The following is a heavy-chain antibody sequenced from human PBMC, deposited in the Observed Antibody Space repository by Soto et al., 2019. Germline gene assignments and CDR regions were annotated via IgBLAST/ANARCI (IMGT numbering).Heavy chain of an antibody. CDR1: GGSIISDY. CDR3: ARVLSGTSLFDY. V-gene: IGHV4-59*01. CDR2: ISYSGST. D-gene: IGHD1-26*01. Sequence: PSETLSLTCTVSGGSIISDYWSWIRQPPGKGLEWIGYISYSGSTNYNPSLKSLVTISVDTSKNQFSLKLSSVTAADTAVYYCARVLSGTSLFDYWGRGTLVTVSS. J-gene: IGHJ4*02.